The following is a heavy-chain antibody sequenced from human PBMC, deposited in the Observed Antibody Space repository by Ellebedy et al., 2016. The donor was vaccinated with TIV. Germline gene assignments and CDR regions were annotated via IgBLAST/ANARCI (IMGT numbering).Heavy chain of an antibody. CDR2: ISPSGDIT. D-gene: IGHD6-13*01. Sequence: GESLKISCAASGFTFRDFAMNWVRQAPGKGLEWVSAISPSGDITYFADSVKGRFTISRDNSQDTVHLQMHSLRAEDTAVYYCARIAAADTGFYYYYYMDVWGKGTTVTVSS. CDR3: ARIAAADTGFYYYYYMDV. J-gene: IGHJ6*03. CDR1: GFTFRDFA. V-gene: IGHV3-23*01.